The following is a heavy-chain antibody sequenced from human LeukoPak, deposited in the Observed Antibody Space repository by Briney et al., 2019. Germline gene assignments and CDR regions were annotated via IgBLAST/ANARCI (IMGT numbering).Heavy chain of an antibody. D-gene: IGHD6-19*01. CDR2: ISYDGSNK. CDR3: AKEGSRAVAAHSNWFDP. V-gene: IGHV3-30-3*01. J-gene: IGHJ5*02. CDR1: GFTFSSYA. Sequence: GGSLRLSCAASGFTFSSYAIHWVRQAPGKGLEWVAVISYDGSNKYYADSVKGRFTISRDNSKNTLYLQMNSLRAEDTAVYYCAKEGSRAVAAHSNWFDPWGQGTLVTVSS.